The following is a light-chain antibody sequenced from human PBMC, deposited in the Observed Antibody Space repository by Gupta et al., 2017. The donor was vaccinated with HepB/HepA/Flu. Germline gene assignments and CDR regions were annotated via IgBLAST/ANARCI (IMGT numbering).Light chain of an antibody. J-gene: IGKJ5*01. CDR1: QRLLHSNGYNY. CDR2: LGS. CDR3: MQALQTFT. V-gene: IGKV2-28*01. Sequence: VMTQPPLSLLVTPGEPASISCRSSQRLLHSNGYNYLDWYLQKPGQSPQLLSDLGSNRAPGVPFRFSGSGSGTDFTLRISRVEADDVEVYYCMQALQTFTFGQGTRLEIK.